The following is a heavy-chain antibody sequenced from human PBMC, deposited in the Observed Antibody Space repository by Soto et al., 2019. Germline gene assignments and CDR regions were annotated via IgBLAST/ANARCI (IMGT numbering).Heavy chain of an antibody. J-gene: IGHJ4*01. Sequence: SETLSLTCTVSGDSITTYHWSWIRQPPGKGLEFIGYVDYSGRTDYNPSLRGRVTISLDTPNKHFSLKLSSVTAADTAVYYCARNWFSVAGRYYFDYWGHGTLVTVSS. CDR2: VDYSGRT. CDR3: ARNWFSVAGRYYFDY. V-gene: IGHV4-59*01. CDR1: GDSITTYH. D-gene: IGHD6-19*01.